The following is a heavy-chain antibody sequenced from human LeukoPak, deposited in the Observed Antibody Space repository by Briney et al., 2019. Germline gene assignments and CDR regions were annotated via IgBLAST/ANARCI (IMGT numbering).Heavy chain of an antibody. D-gene: IGHD5-12*01. Sequence: GGFLRLSCAASGFTVSSNYMSWVRQAPGKGLEGVSVIYSGGSTYYADSVKGRFTISRDNSKNTLYLQMNSLRAEDTAVYYCARDYSGYALFNYWGQGTLVTVSS. V-gene: IGHV3-66*01. CDR2: IYSGGST. CDR3: ARDYSGYALFNY. CDR1: GFTVSSNY. J-gene: IGHJ4*02.